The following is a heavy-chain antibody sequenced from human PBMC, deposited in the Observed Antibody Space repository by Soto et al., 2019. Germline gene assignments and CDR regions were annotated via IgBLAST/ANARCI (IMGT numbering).Heavy chain of an antibody. Sequence: EVQLLESGGSLVQPGGSLRLSCAASGFTFSSDAMTWVRQAPGEGLQWVSSISGSGESTFHADSVKGRFTISRDNSKNTLTLQINSLRAEDTAIYYCAMYSSYWDEDYWGQGTLVTVSS. J-gene: IGHJ4*02. V-gene: IGHV3-23*01. D-gene: IGHD3-22*01. CDR3: AMYSSYWDEDY. CDR1: GFTFSSDA. CDR2: ISGSGEST.